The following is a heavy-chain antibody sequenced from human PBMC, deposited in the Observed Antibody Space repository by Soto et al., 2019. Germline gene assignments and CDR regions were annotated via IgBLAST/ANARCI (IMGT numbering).Heavy chain of an antibody. CDR3: ARQTYYYGSGNYYSDY. J-gene: IGHJ4*02. CDR2: IYWDDDK. Sequence: QITLKESGPTLVKPTQTLTLTCTFSGFSLSTSGVGVGWIRQPPGKALEWLALIYWDDDKRYSPSLKSRLTITKDTPKNQVVLTMTNMDPVDTATYYCARQTYYYGSGNYYSDYWGQGTLVTVSS. CDR1: GFSLSTSGVG. D-gene: IGHD3-10*01. V-gene: IGHV2-5*02.